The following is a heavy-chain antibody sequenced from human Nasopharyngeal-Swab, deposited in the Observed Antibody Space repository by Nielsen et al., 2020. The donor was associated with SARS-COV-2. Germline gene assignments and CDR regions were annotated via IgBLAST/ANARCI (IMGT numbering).Heavy chain of an antibody. V-gene: IGHV1-18*01. CDR1: GYTFTSYG. Sequence: ALVKVSCKASGYTFTSYGISWVRQAPGQGLEWMGWISAYNGNTNYAQKLQGRVTMTTDTSTSTAYMELRSLRSDDTAVYYCASSLYNYDSSGYPTPSDAFDIWGQGTMVTVSS. J-gene: IGHJ3*02. D-gene: IGHD3-22*01. CDR3: ASSLYNYDSSGYPTPSDAFDI. CDR2: ISAYNGNT.